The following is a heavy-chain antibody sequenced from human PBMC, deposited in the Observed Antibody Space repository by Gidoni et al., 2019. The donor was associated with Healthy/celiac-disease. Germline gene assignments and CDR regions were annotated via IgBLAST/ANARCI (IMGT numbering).Heavy chain of an antibody. V-gene: IGHV3-23*04. D-gene: IGHD3-16*01. J-gene: IGHJ4*02. CDR3: AKDLGGLATNLGY. CDR2: ISGSGGST. CDR1: GFTFSSYA. Sequence: EVQLVESGGGLVQPGGSLRLPCADSGFTFSSYAMSWVRQAPGKGLEWVSGISGSGGSTYYADSGKGRFTISRDNSKNTLYLQRNSLRAEETAVYYCAKDLGGLATNLGYWGQGTLVTVSS.